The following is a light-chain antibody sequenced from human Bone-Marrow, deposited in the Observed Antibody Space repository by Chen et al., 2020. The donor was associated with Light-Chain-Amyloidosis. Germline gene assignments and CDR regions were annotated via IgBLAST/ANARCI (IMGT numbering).Light chain of an antibody. V-gene: IGLV6-57*01. CDR1: SGSIATND. Sequence: FMLTQRHSASESQGKTVIISCTRSSGSIATNDVQWYQQRPGSSPTTVLYEDDQSPSGVPDRFSGSIDRSSNSASLTISGLKTEDEADYYCQSYQGSSQGVFGGGTKLTVL. CDR3: QSYQGSSQGV. J-gene: IGLJ3*02. CDR2: EDD.